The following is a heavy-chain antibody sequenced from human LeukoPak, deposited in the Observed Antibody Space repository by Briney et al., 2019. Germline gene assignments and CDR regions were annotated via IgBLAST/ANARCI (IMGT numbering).Heavy chain of an antibody. J-gene: IGHJ5*02. Sequence: LKSRVTISVDTSKNQFSLKLSSVTAADTAVYYCARDLPITGTTGWFDPWGQGTLVTVSS. D-gene: IGHD1-7*01. V-gene: IGHV4-39*07. CDR3: ARDLPITGTTGWFDP.